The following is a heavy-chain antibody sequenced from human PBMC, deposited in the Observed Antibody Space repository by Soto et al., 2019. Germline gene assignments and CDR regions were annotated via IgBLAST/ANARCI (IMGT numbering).Heavy chain of an antibody. Sequence: GVLRLSCAASGFTFSSYVLSWVRQAPGKGLDWVSGITGSGRDTYYADSVKGRFTISRDNSKNTLYLQMNSLRAEDTAVYYCSKDQATRFRVPENFDPWGQGTLVTVSS. J-gene: IGHJ5*02. D-gene: IGHD5-12*01. CDR1: GFTFSSYV. CDR3: SKDQATRFRVPENFDP. CDR2: ITGSGRDT. V-gene: IGHV3-23*01.